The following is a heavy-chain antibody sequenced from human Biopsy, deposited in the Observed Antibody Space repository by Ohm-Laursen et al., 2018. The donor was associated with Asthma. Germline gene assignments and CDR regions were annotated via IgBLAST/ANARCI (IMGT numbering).Heavy chain of an antibody. CDR2: IYYSGTT. J-gene: IGHJ6*02. Sequence: SVTLSLTCSLSSGSGGYMRSGNYYWGWIRQPPGKGLEWIGSIYYSGTTYYNPSLESRVTVSADTSKNRFSLKLTSVTAADTAVYYCVRGSSSWHHGPFHYYYGLDVWGQGTTATVSS. CDR3: VRGSSSWHHGPFHYYYGLDV. CDR1: SGSGGYMRSGNYY. D-gene: IGHD6-13*01. V-gene: IGHV4-39*01.